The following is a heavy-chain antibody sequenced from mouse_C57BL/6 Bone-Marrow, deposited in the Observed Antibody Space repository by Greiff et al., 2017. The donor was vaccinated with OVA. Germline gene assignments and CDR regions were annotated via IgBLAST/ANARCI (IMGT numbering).Heavy chain of an antibody. CDR3: ASDYDYEYYFDY. Sequence: QVQLQQPGAELVRPGTSVKLSCKASGYTFTSYWMHWVKQRPGQGLEWIGVIDPSDSYTNYNPKFKGKATLTVDTSSSTAYMQLSSLTSEDSAVYDCASDYDYEYYFDYWGQGTTLTVSS. D-gene: IGHD2-4*01. V-gene: IGHV1-59*01. CDR2: IDPSDSYT. J-gene: IGHJ2*01. CDR1: GYTFTSYW.